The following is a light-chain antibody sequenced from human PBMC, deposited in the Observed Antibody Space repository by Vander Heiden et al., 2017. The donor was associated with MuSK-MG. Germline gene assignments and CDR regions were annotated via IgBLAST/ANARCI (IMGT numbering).Light chain of an antibody. V-gene: IGKV1-39*01. CDR1: QSISGF. J-gene: IGKJ4*01. CDR3: PQGSKAPPLT. CDR2: ASS. Sequence: DIQMTQSPSSLSASVGDRVTITCRASQSISGFLNWYQQKPGKAPKLLIYASSSLQSGGPSRFSGRGSWTEFTLTIRRLQPEDFATYYCPQGSKAPPLTFGGGTKVEIK.